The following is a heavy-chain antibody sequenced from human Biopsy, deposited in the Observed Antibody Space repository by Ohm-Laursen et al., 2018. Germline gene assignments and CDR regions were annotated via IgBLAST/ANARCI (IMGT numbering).Heavy chain of an antibody. J-gene: IGHJ6*02. Sequence: SDTLSLTCAVNGESSSGYFWNWIRQPPGKGLEWIGEINQSGSTKYNPSLKRRATVSADSSNSQFSLRLTSVTAADTAIYYCARGSGYFKLDVWGQGTTVTVSS. CDR1: GESSSGYF. V-gene: IGHV4-34*01. CDR3: ARGSGYFKLDV. D-gene: IGHD5-12*01. CDR2: INQSGST.